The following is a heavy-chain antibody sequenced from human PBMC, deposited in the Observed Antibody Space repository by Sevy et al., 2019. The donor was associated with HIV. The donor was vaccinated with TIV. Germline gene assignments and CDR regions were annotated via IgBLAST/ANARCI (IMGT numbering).Heavy chain of an antibody. Sequence: GGSLRLSCAASGFTFSSYSMNWVRQAPGKGLEWVSSISSSSSYIYYADSVKGRLTISRDNAKNSLYLQMNSLRAEDTAVYYCASNNWNYHYWGQGTLVTVSS. J-gene: IGHJ4*02. V-gene: IGHV3-21*01. CDR2: ISSSSSYI. CDR1: GFTFSSYS. CDR3: ASNNWNYHY. D-gene: IGHD1-7*01.